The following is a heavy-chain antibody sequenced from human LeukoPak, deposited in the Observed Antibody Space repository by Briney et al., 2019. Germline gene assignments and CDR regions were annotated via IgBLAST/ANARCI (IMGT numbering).Heavy chain of an antibody. Sequence: ASVKASCKASGYTFTSYYMHWVRQAPGQGLEWMGIINPSGGSTSYAQKFQGRVTMTRDTSTSTVYMELSSLRSEDTAVYYCARVGFGLVDAFDIWGQGTMVTVSS. D-gene: IGHD3-3*01. CDR2: INPSGGST. V-gene: IGHV1-46*01. J-gene: IGHJ3*02. CDR1: GYTFTSYY. CDR3: ARVGFGLVDAFDI.